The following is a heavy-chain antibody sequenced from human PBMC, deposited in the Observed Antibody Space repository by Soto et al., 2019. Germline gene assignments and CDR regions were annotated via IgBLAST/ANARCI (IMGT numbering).Heavy chain of an antibody. CDR2: INPSGGST. CDR3: ARDVPAAIGWFDP. Sequence: QVQLVQSGAEVKKPGASVKVSCKASGYTFTSYYMHWVRQAPGQGLEWMGIINPSGGSTSYAQKFQRRVSMTVDTSTSTVYIELSSLRSEDTSVYYCARDVPAAIGWFDPWGQGTLVTVSS. V-gene: IGHV1-46*01. J-gene: IGHJ5*02. D-gene: IGHD2-2*01. CDR1: GYTFTSYY.